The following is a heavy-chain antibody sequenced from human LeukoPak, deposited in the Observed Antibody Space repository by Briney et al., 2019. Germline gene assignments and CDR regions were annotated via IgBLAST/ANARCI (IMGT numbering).Heavy chain of an antibody. V-gene: IGHV1-18*01. CDR3: AKPRRYFDWLKGPDAFDI. CDR2: ISAYNGNT. D-gene: IGHD3-9*01. Sequence: GASVKVSCKASGYTFTSYGISWVRQAPGQGLEWMGWISAYNGNTNYAQKLQGRVTMTTDTSTSTAYMELSSLRSEDTAVYYCAKPRRYFDWLKGPDAFDIWGQGTMVTVSS. CDR1: GYTFTSYG. J-gene: IGHJ3*02.